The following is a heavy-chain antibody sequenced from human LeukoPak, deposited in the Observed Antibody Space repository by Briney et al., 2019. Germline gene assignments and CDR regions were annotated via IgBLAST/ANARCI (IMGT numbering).Heavy chain of an antibody. CDR2: IIPIFGTA. CDR1: GGTFSSYA. CDR3: ARVTYYYDTSGYRY. D-gene: IGHD3-22*01. Sequence: ASVKVSCKASGGTFSSYAISWVRQAPGQGLEWMGGIIPIFGTANYAQKFQGRVTITADESTSTAYMELSSLRSEDTAVYYCARVTYYYDTSGYRYWGQGTLVTVSS. J-gene: IGHJ4*02. V-gene: IGHV1-69*13.